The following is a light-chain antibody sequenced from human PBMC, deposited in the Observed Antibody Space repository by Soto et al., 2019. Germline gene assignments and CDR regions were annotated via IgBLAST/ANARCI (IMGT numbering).Light chain of an antibody. CDR2: DVI. V-gene: IGLV2-11*01. CDR3: CSYAVTSTDFF. J-gene: IGLJ2*01. Sequence: QSVLTQPRSVSGSPGQSVTISCTGTSRNFGGYDFVSWYQHHPGKAPKLIIYDVIKRPSGVPDRFSGSKSGNTASLTISGLQAEDEADYYCCSYAVTSTDFFFGVGTKVTVL. CDR1: SRNFGGYDF.